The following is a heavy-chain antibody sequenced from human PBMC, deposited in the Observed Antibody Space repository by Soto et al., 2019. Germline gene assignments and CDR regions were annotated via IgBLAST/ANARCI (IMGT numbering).Heavy chain of an antibody. Sequence: GGSLRLSCAASGFTFSDYYMSWIRQAPGKGLEWVSYISSSGSTIYYADSVKGRFTISRDNAKNTLHLQMNSLRGEDTALYYCARDRGSPDAFDIWGQGTMVTVSS. CDR1: GFTFSDYY. CDR3: ARDRGSPDAFDI. D-gene: IGHD2-15*01. CDR2: ISSSGSTI. V-gene: IGHV3-11*04. J-gene: IGHJ3*02.